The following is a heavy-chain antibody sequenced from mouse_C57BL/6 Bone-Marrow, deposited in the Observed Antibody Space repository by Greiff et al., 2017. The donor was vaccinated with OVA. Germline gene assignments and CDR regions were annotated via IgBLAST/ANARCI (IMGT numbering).Heavy chain of an antibody. Sequence: QVQLQQPGAELVRPGTSVKLSCKASGYTFTSYWMHWVKQRPGQGLEWIGVIDPSDSYTNYNQKYKGKATLTVDTSSSTAYMQLSSLTSEDSAVYYCARCTTVVDYDAMDYWGQGTSVTVSS. V-gene: IGHV1-59*01. J-gene: IGHJ4*01. CDR1: GYTFTSYW. CDR3: ARCTTVVDYDAMDY. D-gene: IGHD1-1*01. CDR2: IDPSDSYT.